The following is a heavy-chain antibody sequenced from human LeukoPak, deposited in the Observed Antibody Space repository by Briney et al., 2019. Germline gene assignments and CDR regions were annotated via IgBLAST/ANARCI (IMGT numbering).Heavy chain of an antibody. CDR1: GFTFSSYE. V-gene: IGHV3-48*03. J-gene: IGHJ6*04. CDR2: ISSSGSTI. D-gene: IGHD3-10*02. Sequence: GGSLRLSCEASGFTFSSYEMNWVRQAPGKGLEWVSYISSSGSTIYYADSVKGRFTISRDNAKNSLYLQMNSLRAEDTAVYYCAELGITMIGGVWGKGTTVTISS. CDR3: AELGITMIGGV.